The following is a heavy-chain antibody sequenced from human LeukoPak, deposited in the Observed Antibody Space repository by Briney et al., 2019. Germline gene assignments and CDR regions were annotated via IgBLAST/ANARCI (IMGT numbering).Heavy chain of an antibody. J-gene: IGHJ3*02. Sequence: GESLQISCKGSGYSFTSYWIGWVRQLPGKGLEWMGIIYPGDSDTRYSPSFQGQVTISADKSISTAYLQWSSLEASDTAMYYCTSRDYPFDIWGQGTMVTVSS. V-gene: IGHV5-51*01. CDR2: IYPGDSDT. D-gene: IGHD4-17*01. CDR3: TSRDYPFDI. CDR1: GYSFTSYW.